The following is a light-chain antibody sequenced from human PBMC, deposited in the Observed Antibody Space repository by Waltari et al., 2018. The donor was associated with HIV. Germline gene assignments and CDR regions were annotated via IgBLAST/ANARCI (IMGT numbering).Light chain of an antibody. J-gene: IGLJ1*01. CDR1: NSNVANNF. Sequence: QSVLTQPPSVSAAPGQKVTISCSGDNSNVANNFVSWYQQLPGRAPRLLIYDNEERPSRIPDRFSAFKAGMSATLVITGLQIVDEADYYCGTWDSSLSLYVFGTGTTVAVL. CDR3: GTWDSSLSLYV. CDR2: DNE. V-gene: IGLV1-51*01.